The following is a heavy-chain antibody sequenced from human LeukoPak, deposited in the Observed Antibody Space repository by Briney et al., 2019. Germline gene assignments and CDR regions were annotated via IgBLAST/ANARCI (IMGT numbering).Heavy chain of an antibody. Sequence: GGSLRLSCAASGFNYNNHEMNWVRQAPGKGLEWVAYISSSGSSVYYADSVRGRFTISRDNARNPLYLQMNSLRVEDTAVYYCARDDGAYYQHSIDVWGKGTTVTVSS. CDR3: ARDDGAYYQHSIDV. J-gene: IGHJ6*03. D-gene: IGHD3-16*01. CDR1: GFNYNNHE. CDR2: ISSSGSSV. V-gene: IGHV3-48*03.